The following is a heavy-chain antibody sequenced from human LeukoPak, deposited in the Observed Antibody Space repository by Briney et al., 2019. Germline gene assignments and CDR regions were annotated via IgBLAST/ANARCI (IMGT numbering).Heavy chain of an antibody. D-gene: IGHD4-17*01. CDR2: IYYSGST. CDR3: ARSNVSGDYRGYYFDY. CDR1: GGSISSGGYY. V-gene: IGHV4-31*03. J-gene: IGHJ4*02. Sequence: PSETLSLTCTVSGGSISSGGYYWSWIRQHPGKGLEWIGYIYYSGSTYYNPSLKSRVTISVDTSKNQFSLKLSSATAADTAVYYCARSNVSGDYRGYYFDYWGQGTLVTVSS.